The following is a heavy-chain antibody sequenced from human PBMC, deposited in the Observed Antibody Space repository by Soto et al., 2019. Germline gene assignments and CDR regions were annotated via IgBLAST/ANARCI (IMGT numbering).Heavy chain of an antibody. D-gene: IGHD6-6*01. CDR2: IVPIFGTA. J-gene: IGHJ4*02. V-gene: IGHV1-69*13. CDR3: ASSPYSSSLFVLASDS. Sequence: GASVKVSCKASGGTFSSYAINWVRQAPGQGLEWMGGIVPIFGTAKYAQKFQGRVTIAADESTSAAYMELTSLRSEDTAMYYCASSPYSSSLFVLASDSWGQGTLVIVSS. CDR1: GGTFSSYA.